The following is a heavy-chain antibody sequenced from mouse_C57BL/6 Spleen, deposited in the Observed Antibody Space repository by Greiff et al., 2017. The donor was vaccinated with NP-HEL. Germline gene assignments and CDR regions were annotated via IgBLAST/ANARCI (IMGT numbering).Heavy chain of an antibody. D-gene: IGHD2-2*01. CDR1: GFSLSTSGMG. CDR2: IYWDDDK. Sequence: VKLVESGPGILQSSQTLSLTCSFSGFSLSTSGMGVSWIRQPSGKGLEWLAHIYWDDDKRYNPSLKSRLTISKDTSRNQVFLKITSVDTADTATYYCARRGSTMVRRGLYFDVWGTGTTVTVSS. CDR3: ARRGSTMVRRGLYFDV. V-gene: IGHV8-12*01. J-gene: IGHJ1*03.